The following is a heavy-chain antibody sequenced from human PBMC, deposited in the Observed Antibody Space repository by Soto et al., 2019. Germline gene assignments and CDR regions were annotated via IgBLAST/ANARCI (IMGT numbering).Heavy chain of an antibody. Sequence: QVQLVESGGGVVQPGRSLRLSCAAAGFTFSSYAMHWVRQAPGKGLEWVAVISYDGSNKYYADSVKGRFTISRDNSNNTLYLQMNSLRAEDTAVYYCARDPDLPPGGYFDLWGRGTLVTVSS. CDR2: ISYDGSNK. CDR1: GFTFSSYA. D-gene: IGHD2-21*01. J-gene: IGHJ2*01. CDR3: ARDPDLPPGGYFDL. V-gene: IGHV3-30-3*01.